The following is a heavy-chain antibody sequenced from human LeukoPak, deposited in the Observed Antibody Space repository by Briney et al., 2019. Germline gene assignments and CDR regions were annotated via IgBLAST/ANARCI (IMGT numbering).Heavy chain of an antibody. D-gene: IGHD1-26*01. J-gene: IGHJ5*02. CDR3: ARAGSGRSPDWFDP. V-gene: IGHV3-21*01. Sequence: PGGSLRLSCAASGFTFSSYSMNWVRQAPGKGLEWVSFISSSRSYIYYADSVKGRFTISRDNAKNSLYLQMNSLRAEDTAVYYCARAGSGRSPDWFDPWGQGTLVTVSS. CDR1: GFTFSSYS. CDR2: ISSSRSYI.